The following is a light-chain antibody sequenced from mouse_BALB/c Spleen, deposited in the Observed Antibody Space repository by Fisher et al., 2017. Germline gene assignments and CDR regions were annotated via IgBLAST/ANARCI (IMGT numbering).Light chain of an antibody. V-gene: IGKV4-55*01. CDR2: DTS. CDR1: SSVSY. CDR3: QQRSSYPLT. J-gene: IGKJ5*01. Sequence: IVLTQTPAITAASLGQKVTITCSASSSVSYMHWYQQKPGSSPKLLIYDTSNLASGVPVRFSGSGSGTSYSLTISRMEAEDAATYYCQQRSSYPLTFGAGTKLELK.